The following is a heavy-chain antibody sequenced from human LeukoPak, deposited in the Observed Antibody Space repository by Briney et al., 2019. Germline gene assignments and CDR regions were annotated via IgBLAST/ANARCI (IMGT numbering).Heavy chain of an antibody. Sequence: SETLSLTCTVSGGSISGSSYYWGWIRQPPGKGLEWIGSIYYSGSTYYNPSLKSRVTISVDTSKNQFSLKLSSVTAADTAVYYCARLSRSGYVNDKGGSIDYWGQGTLVTVSS. CDR2: IYYSGST. CDR1: GGSISGSSYY. J-gene: IGHJ4*02. CDR3: ARLSRSGYVNDKGGSIDY. D-gene: IGHD5-12*01. V-gene: IGHV4-39*01.